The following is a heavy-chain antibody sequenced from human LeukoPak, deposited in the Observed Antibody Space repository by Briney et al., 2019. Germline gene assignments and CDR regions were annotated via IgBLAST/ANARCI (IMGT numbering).Heavy chain of an antibody. CDR3: ARAGVYCSSTSCQRSDAFDI. J-gene: IGHJ3*02. CDR1: GGSISSGSYY. V-gene: IGHV4-61*02. Sequence: SETLSLTCTVSGGSISSGSYYWSWLRQPAGKGLEWIGRIYTSGSTNYNPSLKSRVTISVDTSKNQFSLKLSSVTAADTAVYYCARAGVYCSSTSCQRSDAFDIWGQGTMVTVSS. CDR2: IYTSGST. D-gene: IGHD2-2*01.